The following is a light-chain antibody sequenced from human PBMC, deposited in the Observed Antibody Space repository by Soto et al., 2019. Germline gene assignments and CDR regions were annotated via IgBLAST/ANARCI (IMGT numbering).Light chain of an antibody. CDR3: HHYDSSPPYT. Sequence: IVLTQSPGTLSLSPGERATLSCRASRSFSRSYLAWYQHKVGQAPRLLIYAAATRATGITDRFSGSGGATDFTLTISRMEPADSAVYYCHHYDSSPPYTFGQGTKLEIK. V-gene: IGKV3-20*01. CDR1: RSFSRSY. J-gene: IGKJ2*01. CDR2: AAA.